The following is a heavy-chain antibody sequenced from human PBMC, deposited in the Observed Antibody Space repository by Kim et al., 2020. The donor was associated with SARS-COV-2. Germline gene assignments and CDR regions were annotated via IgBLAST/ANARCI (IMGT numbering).Heavy chain of an antibody. D-gene: IGHD3-9*01. CDR1: GFTFSNAW. CDR2: IKSKTDGGTT. Sequence: GGSLRLSCAASGFTFSNAWMSWVRQAPGKGLEWVGRIKSKTDGGTTDYAAPVKGRFTISRDDSKNTLYLQMNSLKTEDTAVYYCTTDLYDILTGYSEYWGQGTLVTVSS. J-gene: IGHJ4*02. CDR3: TTDLYDILTGYSEY. V-gene: IGHV3-15*01.